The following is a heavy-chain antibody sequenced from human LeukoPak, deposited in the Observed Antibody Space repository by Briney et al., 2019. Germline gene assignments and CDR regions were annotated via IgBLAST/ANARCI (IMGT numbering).Heavy chain of an antibody. CDR1: GGSFSGYY. CDR3: ARGEYSGSYYWY. J-gene: IGHJ4*02. D-gene: IGHD1-26*01. Sequence: SETLSLTCAVYGGSFSGYYWSWIRQPPGKGLEWIGEINHSGSTNYNPSLKSRVTISVDTSKNQFSLKLSSVTAADTAVYYCARGEYSGSYYWYWGQGTLVTVSS. V-gene: IGHV4-34*01. CDR2: INHSGST.